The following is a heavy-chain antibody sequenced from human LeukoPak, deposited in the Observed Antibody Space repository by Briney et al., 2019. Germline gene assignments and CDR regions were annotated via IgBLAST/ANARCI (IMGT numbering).Heavy chain of an antibody. Sequence: GASVKVSCKASGYTFTSYGISWVRQAPGQGLEWMGWISAYSGNTNYAQKLQGRVTMTTDTSTSTAYMELRSLRSDDTAVYYCARVPYIVVVTAQPRGAYYFDYWGQGTLVTVSS. CDR1: GYTFTSYG. CDR2: ISAYSGNT. CDR3: ARVPYIVVVTAQPRGAYYFDY. J-gene: IGHJ4*02. V-gene: IGHV1-18*01. D-gene: IGHD2-21*02.